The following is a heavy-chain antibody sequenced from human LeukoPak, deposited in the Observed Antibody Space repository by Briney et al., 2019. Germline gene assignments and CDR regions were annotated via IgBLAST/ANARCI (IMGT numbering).Heavy chain of an antibody. Sequence: SETLSLTCTVSGGSISSSSYYWGWIRQPPGKGLEWIGSIYYSGSTYYNPSLKSRVTISVDTSKNQFSLRLSSVTAADTAVYYCARVIMTTVPHFDYWGQGTLVTVSS. J-gene: IGHJ4*02. CDR3: ARVIMTTVPHFDY. CDR2: IYYSGST. D-gene: IGHD4-17*01. CDR1: GGSISSSSYY. V-gene: IGHV4-39*07.